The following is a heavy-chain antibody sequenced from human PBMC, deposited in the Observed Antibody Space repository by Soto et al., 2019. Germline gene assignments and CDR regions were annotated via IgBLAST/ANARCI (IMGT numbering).Heavy chain of an antibody. V-gene: IGHV3-11*06. CDR1: GFTFSDYY. CDR2: ISSSSSCT. CDR3: ARLERSSTRCYDY. D-gene: IGHD2-2*01. J-gene: IGHJ4*02. Sequence: GGSLRLSCAASGFTFSDYYMSWVRQAPGKGLECVSYISSSSSCTNYADSVKGRFTISRDNAKNSLYLQMNSLRAEDTAVYYCARLERSSTRCYDYWGQGTLVTVSS.